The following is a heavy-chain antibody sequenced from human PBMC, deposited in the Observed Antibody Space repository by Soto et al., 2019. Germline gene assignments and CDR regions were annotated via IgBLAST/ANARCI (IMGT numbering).Heavy chain of an antibody. Sequence: GASVKVPCKASGYSFTSYYMHWVRQAPGQGLEWMGIINPSGGSTSYAQKFQGRVTMTRDTSTSTVYMELSSLRSEDTAVYYCARDIGRRHIVVVTAFHYSGMDVWGQGTTVTVSS. D-gene: IGHD2-21*02. V-gene: IGHV1-46*01. J-gene: IGHJ6*02. CDR1: GYSFTSYY. CDR3: ARDIGRRHIVVVTAFHYSGMDV. CDR2: INPSGGST.